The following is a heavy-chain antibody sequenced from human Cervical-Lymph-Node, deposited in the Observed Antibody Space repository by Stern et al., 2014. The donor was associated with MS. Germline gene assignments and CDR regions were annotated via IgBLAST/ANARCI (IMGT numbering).Heavy chain of an antibody. J-gene: IGHJ5*02. V-gene: IGHV4-4*02. D-gene: IGHD6-13*01. Sequence: QVQLQESGPGLVKPSGTLSLTCAVSGDSISSSNWWSWVRQSPGKGLEWVGDIYHAGTTNYNSTLKSRLTISAANSKHQFSLRLTSVTAADTAVYYCVRALGSSSFRYWFDPWGQGTLVIVSS. CDR1: GDSISSSNW. CDR3: VRALGSSSFRYWFDP. CDR2: IYHAGTT.